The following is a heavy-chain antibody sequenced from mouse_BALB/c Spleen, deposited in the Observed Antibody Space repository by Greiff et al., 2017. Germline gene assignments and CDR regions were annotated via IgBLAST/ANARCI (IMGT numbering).Heavy chain of an antibody. CDR3: TRGWDAMDY. V-gene: IGHV1S81*02. D-gene: IGHD4-1*01. CDR2: INPSNGGT. J-gene: IGHJ4*01. CDR1: GYTFTSYY. Sequence: QVTLKVSGAELVKPGASVKLSCKASGYTFTSYYMYWVKQRPGQGLEWIGEINPSNGGTNFNEKFKSKATLTVDKSSSTAYMQLSSLTSEDSAVYYCTRGWDAMDYWGQGTSVTVSS.